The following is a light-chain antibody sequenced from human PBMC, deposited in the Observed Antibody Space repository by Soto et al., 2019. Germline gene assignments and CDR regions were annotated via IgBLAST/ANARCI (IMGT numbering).Light chain of an antibody. CDR1: QSVSRN. CDR3: QQRSNWPPSIT. J-gene: IGKJ5*01. V-gene: IGKV3-11*01. CDR2: DAS. Sequence: IVLTQSPATLCLSPGERATLSRRASQSVSRNLAWYQQKPGQAPRLLIYDASNRATGIPARFSGSGSVTDFTLTISSLEPEDFAVYYCQQRSNWPPSITFGQGTRLEIK.